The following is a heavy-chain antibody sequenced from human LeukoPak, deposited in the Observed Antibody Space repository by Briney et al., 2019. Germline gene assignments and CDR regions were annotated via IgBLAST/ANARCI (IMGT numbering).Heavy chain of an antibody. CDR1: GFTFSSYG. Sequence: GGSLRLSCAASGFTFSSYGMSWVRQAPGKGLEWGSAISGSGGSTYYADSVKGRFTISRDNSKSTLYLQMNSLRAEDTAVYYCASSSWLKDANFDSWGQGTLVTVSS. D-gene: IGHD6-13*01. CDR3: ASSSWLKDANFDS. CDR2: ISGSGGST. V-gene: IGHV3-23*01. J-gene: IGHJ4*02.